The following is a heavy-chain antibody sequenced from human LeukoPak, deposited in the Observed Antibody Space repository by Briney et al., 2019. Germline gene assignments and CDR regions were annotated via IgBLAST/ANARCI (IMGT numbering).Heavy chain of an antibody. V-gene: IGHV5-51*01. D-gene: IGHD3-22*01. CDR3: ARGNTSNYYDSSGYSIDY. CDR1: GYSFTSYW. J-gene: IGHJ4*02. Sequence: GESLKISCKGSGYSFTSYWIGWVRQMPGKGLEWMGITYPGDSDTRYSPSFQGQVTISADKSISTAYLQWSSLKASDTAMYYCARGNTSNYYDSSGYSIDYWGQGTLVTVSS. CDR2: TYPGDSDT.